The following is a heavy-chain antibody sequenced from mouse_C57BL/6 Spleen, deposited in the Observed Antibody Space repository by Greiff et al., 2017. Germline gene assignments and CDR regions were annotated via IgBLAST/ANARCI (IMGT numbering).Heavy chain of an antibody. J-gene: IGHJ4*01. CDR3: ARENYYGSSYPYYAMDY. Sequence: VQLQQPGAELVKPGASVKMSCKASGYTFTSYWITWVKQRPGQGLEWIGDIYPGSGSTNYNEKFKSKATLTVDTSSSTAYMQLSSLTSEDSAVYYCARENYYGSSYPYYAMDYWGQGTSVTVSS. CDR1: GYTFTSYW. V-gene: IGHV1-55*01. CDR2: IYPGSGST. D-gene: IGHD1-1*01.